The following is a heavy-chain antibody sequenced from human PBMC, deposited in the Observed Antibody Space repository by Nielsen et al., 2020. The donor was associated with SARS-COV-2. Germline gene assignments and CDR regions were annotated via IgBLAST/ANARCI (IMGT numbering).Heavy chain of an antibody. CDR2: IFYRGNT. CDR3: VRIDMATISVDY. V-gene: IGHV4-61*01. Sequence: SETLSLTCFVSGGSISSGSHYWSWIRQPPGKGLEWIGYIFYRGNTNYNPSLKSRVTISVDTSKNQFSLKVNSVTAADTAVYYCVRIDMATISVDYWGRGTLVTVSS. J-gene: IGHJ4*02. CDR1: GGSISSGSHY. D-gene: IGHD5-24*01.